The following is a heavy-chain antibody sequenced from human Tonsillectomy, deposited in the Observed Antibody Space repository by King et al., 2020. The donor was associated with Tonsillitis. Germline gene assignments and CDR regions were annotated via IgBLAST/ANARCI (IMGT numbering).Heavy chain of an antibody. D-gene: IGHD3-10*01. Sequence: VQLVESGGGVVQPGRSLRLSCAASGFTFGSYSMHWVRQAPGKGLEWVAVTSFDGGKRYYTDSVKGRFTISRDNSKNTLDLQMNSLRAEDTAVYYCVRDYYYASGSFYTPFDSWGQGTLVTVSS. CDR3: VRDYYYASGSFYTPFDS. CDR2: TSFDGGKR. CDR1: GFTFGSYS. V-gene: IGHV3-30-3*01. J-gene: IGHJ4*02.